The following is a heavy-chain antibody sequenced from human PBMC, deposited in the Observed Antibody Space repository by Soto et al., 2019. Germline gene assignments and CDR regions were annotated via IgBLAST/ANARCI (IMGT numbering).Heavy chain of an antibody. D-gene: IGHD3-10*01. Sequence: GASVKVSCKASGFTFTSSAVQWVRQARGQRLEWIGWIVVGSGNTNYAQKFQERVTITRDMSTSTAYMELSSLRSEDTAVYYCAAGGGYGSGSNYYYYGMDVWGQGTTVTVS. CDR2: IVVGSGNT. CDR3: AAGGGYGSGSNYYYYGMDV. J-gene: IGHJ6*02. CDR1: GFTFTSSA. V-gene: IGHV1-58*01.